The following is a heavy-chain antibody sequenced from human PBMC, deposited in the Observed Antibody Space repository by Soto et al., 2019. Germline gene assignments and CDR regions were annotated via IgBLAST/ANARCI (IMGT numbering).Heavy chain of an antibody. CDR1: GFTFSNAW. CDR3: TTDEDQPPYDYIWGSYRSTFFDY. V-gene: IGHV3-15*01. D-gene: IGHD3-16*02. Sequence: EVQLVESGGGLVKPGGSLRLSCAASGFTFSNAWMSWVRQAPGKGLEWVGRIKSKTDGGTTDYAAPVKGRFTISRDDSKNTLYLQMNSLKTEDTAVYYCTTDEDQPPYDYIWGSYRSTFFDYWGQGTLVTVSS. J-gene: IGHJ4*02. CDR2: IKSKTDGGTT.